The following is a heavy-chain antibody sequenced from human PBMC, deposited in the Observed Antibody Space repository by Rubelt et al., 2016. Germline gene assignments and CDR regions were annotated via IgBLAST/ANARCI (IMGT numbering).Heavy chain of an antibody. CDR1: SSYG. J-gene: IGHJ6*02. CDR2: ISYDGSNK. Sequence: SSYGMHWVRQAPGKGLEWVAVISYDGSNKYYADSVKGRFTISRDNSKNTLYLQMNSLRAEDTAVYYCAKGRRITMLTLMDVWGQGTTVTVSS. V-gene: IGHV3-30*18. D-gene: IGHD3-3*01. CDR3: AKGRRITMLTLMDV.